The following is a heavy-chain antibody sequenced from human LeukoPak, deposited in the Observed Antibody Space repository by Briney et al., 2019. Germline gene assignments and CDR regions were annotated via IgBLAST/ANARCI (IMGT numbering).Heavy chain of an antibody. J-gene: IGHJ4*02. Sequence: GGSLRLSCAASGFTFDDYGMSWVRQAPGEGLEWVSGINWNGGSTGYADSVKGRFTISRDNAKNSLYLQMNSLRAEDTALYYCARDPYGSGSYGEGYFDYWGQGTLVTVSS. D-gene: IGHD3-10*01. CDR3: ARDPYGSGSYGEGYFDY. CDR2: INWNGGST. V-gene: IGHV3-20*04. CDR1: GFTFDDYG.